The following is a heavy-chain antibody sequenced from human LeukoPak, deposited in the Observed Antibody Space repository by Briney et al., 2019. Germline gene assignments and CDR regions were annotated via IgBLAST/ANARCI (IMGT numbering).Heavy chain of an antibody. CDR1: GGSISSYY. V-gene: IGHV4-4*07. Sequence: SETMSLTCTVSGGSISSYYWSWIRQPAGKGLEWIGRIYTSGSTNYNPSLKSRVTMSVDTSKNQFSLKLNSVTAADTAVYYCAGSGGSRWYYFDNWGQGTLVPVSS. J-gene: IGHJ4*02. CDR3: AGSGGSRWYYFDN. D-gene: IGHD2-15*01. CDR2: IYTSGST.